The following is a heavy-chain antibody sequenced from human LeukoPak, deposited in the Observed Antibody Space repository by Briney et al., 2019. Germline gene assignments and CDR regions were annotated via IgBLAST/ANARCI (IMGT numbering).Heavy chain of an antibody. CDR1: GFTFNDYD. Sequence: PGGSLRLSRAASGFTFNDYDMHWVRQAAGKGLEWVSHIGTGTDTHYSGSVKGRFTISRENAKNSLFLQMNSLRVGDTAVYYCARDRRADYGRNDDAFDIWGQGTMVTVSS. CDR3: ARDRRADYGRNDDAFDI. CDR2: IGTGTDT. D-gene: IGHD4-23*01. J-gene: IGHJ3*02. V-gene: IGHV3-13*01.